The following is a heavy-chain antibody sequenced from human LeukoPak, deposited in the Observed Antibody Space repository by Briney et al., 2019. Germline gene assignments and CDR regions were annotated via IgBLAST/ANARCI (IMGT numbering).Heavy chain of an antibody. CDR1: GFTFSSYA. Sequence: PGGSLRLSCAASGFTFSSYAINWVRQAPGKGLEWVSVTSGSGGTTYYAGSVKGRFTISRDNSKNTLYLQMNSLRAEDTAVYYCAKGPLAGLLLHFDYWGQGTLVTVSS. V-gene: IGHV3-23*01. CDR2: TSGSGGTT. D-gene: IGHD3-22*01. J-gene: IGHJ4*02. CDR3: AKGPLAGLLLHFDY.